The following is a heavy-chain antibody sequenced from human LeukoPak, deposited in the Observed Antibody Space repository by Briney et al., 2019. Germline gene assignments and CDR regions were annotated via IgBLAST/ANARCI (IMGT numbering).Heavy chain of an antibody. J-gene: IGHJ4*02. CDR3: ARVRTMIRALDY. V-gene: IGHV3-74*01. Sequence: GGSLRLSCAASGFTVSSYWMHWVRQVPGKGLVWDSRMNVEGSVTSYADFVKGRFTISRDNAKNSLYLQMNSLRAEDTAVYYCARVRTMIRALDYWGQGTLVTVSS. D-gene: IGHD3-10*01. CDR1: GFTVSSYW. CDR2: MNVEGSVT.